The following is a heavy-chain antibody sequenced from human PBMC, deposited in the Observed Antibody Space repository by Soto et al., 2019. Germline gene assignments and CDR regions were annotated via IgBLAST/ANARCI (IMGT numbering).Heavy chain of an antibody. J-gene: IGHJ6*02. CDR2: ISSSSSYI. D-gene: IGHD6-13*01. V-gene: IGHV3-21*01. Sequence: PGESLKISCAASGFTFSSYSMNWVRQARGKGLEWVSSISSSSSYIYYADSVKGRFTISRDNAKNSLYLQMNSLRAEETAVYYCARAAKAVNSSSWTRNRYYYGMDVWGQGTTVTVSS. CDR1: GFTFSSYS. CDR3: ARAAKAVNSSSWTRNRYYYGMDV.